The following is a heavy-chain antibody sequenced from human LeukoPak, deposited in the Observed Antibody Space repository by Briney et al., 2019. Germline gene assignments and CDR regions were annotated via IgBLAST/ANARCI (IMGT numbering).Heavy chain of an antibody. J-gene: IGHJ4*02. V-gene: IGHV3-11*04. Sequence: GGSLRLSCAASGFTFSDYYMSWLRQAPGKGLEWVSYISVSGNTIYYADSVKGRFTISRDNAKNSLYLQMNSLSAEDTAVYYCARPPRYCSNTSRRPFSSGFDYWGQGTLVTVSS. CDR2: ISVSGNTI. CDR3: ARPPRYCSNTSRRPFSSGFDY. D-gene: IGHD2-2*01. CDR1: GFTFSDYY.